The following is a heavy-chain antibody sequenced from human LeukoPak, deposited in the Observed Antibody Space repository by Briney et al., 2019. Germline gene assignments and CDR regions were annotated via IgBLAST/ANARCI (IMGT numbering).Heavy chain of an antibody. CDR1: GYTLTGYY. D-gene: IGHD3-22*01. Sequence: ASVKVSCKASGYTLTGYYMHWVRQAPGQGLEWMGWINTNSGGTIYAQKFQGRVTMTRDTSISTAYMELSRLSSDDTAVYYYARESYDSSGYRFDYWGQGTLVPVSS. CDR2: INTNSGGT. V-gene: IGHV1-2*02. CDR3: ARESYDSSGYRFDY. J-gene: IGHJ4*02.